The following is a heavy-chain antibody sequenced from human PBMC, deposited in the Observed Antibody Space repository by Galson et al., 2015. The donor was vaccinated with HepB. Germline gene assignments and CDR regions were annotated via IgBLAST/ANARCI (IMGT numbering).Heavy chain of an antibody. V-gene: IGHV1-18*01. J-gene: IGHJ2*01. D-gene: IGHD4-23*01. CDR3: ARWTVITRNNWYVDF. CDR1: GYIFTTYG. Sequence: SVKVSCKASGYIFTTYGMAWVRQAPGQGLEWMGWINGFNGDTNYAQKFRDRVTMTTDTPTTTAFMELRSLRSDDTAIYYCARWTVITRNNWYVDFWGRGTLVTVSS. CDR2: INGFNGDT.